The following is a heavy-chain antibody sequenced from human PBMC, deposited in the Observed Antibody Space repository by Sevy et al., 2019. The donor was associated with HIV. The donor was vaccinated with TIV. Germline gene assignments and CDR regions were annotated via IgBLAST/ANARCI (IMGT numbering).Heavy chain of an antibody. CDR1: GYTFTSYG. J-gene: IGHJ5*02. V-gene: IGHV1-18*01. CDR2: ISANNGNT. CDR3: ARDYCSGGSCYESSNWFDP. D-gene: IGHD2-15*01. Sequence: ASVKVSCKASGYTFTSYGISWVRQAPGQGLEWMGWISANNGNTNYAQKLQGRVTMTTDTSTNTAYMELRSLRSDDTAVYYCARDYCSGGSCYESSNWFDPWGQGTLVTVSS.